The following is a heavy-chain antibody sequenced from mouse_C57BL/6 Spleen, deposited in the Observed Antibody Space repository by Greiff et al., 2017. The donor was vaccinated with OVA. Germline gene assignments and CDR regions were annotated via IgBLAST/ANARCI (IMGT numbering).Heavy chain of an antibody. V-gene: IGHV14-2*01. J-gene: IGHJ4*01. Sequence: VQLKQSGAELVKPGASVKLFCTASGFNIKDYHMHWVKQRTEQGREWIGRIEPEDGETKYPPKFQGKAPITAGTTANTAYLQLSSLTSEDTAVYYCAPWLLVAMDYWGKGTSVTVSS. CDR3: APWLLVAMDY. CDR2: IEPEDGET. D-gene: IGHD2-3*01. CDR1: GFNIKDYH.